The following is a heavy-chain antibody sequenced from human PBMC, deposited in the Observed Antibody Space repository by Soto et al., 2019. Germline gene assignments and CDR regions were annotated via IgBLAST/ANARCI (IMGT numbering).Heavy chain of an antibody. CDR3: ARCTVDTIVTSGWCHYLDP. V-gene: IGHV3-23*01. Sequence: EVQLLDSGGGLVQPGGSLRLSCAASGFTFSSSAMSWVRQAPGKGLEWVSAVSGSGGTTYYADSVRGRFTISRDNSKNTLYLQMNILRAEDPAIYFCARCTVDTIVTSGWCHYLDPWGQGTLVTVSS. CDR2: VSGSGGTT. D-gene: IGHD6-19*01. J-gene: IGHJ5*02. CDR1: GFTFSSSA.